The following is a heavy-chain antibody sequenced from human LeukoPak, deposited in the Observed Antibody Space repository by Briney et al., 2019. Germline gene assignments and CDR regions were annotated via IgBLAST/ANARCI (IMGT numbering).Heavy chain of an antibody. CDR2: IYHSGNT. D-gene: IGHD3-16*01. CDR1: GYSISSGYY. CDR3: ARDFLDDYVWGSNSLFH. V-gene: IGHV4-38-2*02. J-gene: IGHJ4*02. Sequence: SETLSLTCTVSGYSISSGYYWGWIRQPPGKGLEWIGSIYHSGNTYYNPSLKSRVTISVDTSKNQFSLKLSSVTAADTAVYYCARDFLDDYVWGSNSLFHWGQGTLVTVSS.